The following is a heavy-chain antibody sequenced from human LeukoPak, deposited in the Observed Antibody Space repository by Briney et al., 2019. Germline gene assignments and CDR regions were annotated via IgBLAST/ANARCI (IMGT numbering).Heavy chain of an antibody. Sequence: VGSLRLSCAASGFTFSSYSMNWGRPAPGKGLQWVSYITSSSSTIYYAASVKGRFNISRDNAKNSLYLQMNSLRDEDTAVYYCASGATPDYWGQGTLVTVSS. CDR3: ASGATPDY. J-gene: IGHJ4*02. CDR1: GFTFSSYS. CDR2: ITSSSSTI. D-gene: IGHD3-16*01. V-gene: IGHV3-48*02.